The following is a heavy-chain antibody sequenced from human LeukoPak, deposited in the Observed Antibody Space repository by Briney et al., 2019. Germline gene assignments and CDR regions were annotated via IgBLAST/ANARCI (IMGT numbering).Heavy chain of an antibody. CDR2: IYYSGST. V-gene: IGHV4-59*01. Sequence: SETLSLTCTVSGGSISSYYWSWIRQPPGKGLEWIGYIYYSGSTNYNPSLKSRVTISVDTSKNQFSLKLSSVTAADTAVYYCARAGYSSGWYYFDYWGQGALVTVSS. D-gene: IGHD6-19*01. J-gene: IGHJ4*02. CDR1: GGSISSYY. CDR3: ARAGYSSGWYYFDY.